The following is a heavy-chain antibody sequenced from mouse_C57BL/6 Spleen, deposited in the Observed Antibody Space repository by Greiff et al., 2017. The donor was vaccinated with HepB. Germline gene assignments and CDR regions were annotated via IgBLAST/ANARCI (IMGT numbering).Heavy chain of an antibody. CDR2: INPNNGGT. CDR3: ARYDGYYPAWFAD. D-gene: IGHD2-3*01. CDR1: GYTFTDYN. J-gene: IGHJ3*01. Sequence: VQLKESGPELVKPGASVKMSCKASGYTFTDYNMHWVKQSHGKSLEWIGYINPNNGGTSYNQKFKGKATLTVNKSSSTAYMELRSLTSEDSAVYYCARYDGYYPAWFADWGQGTLVTVSA. V-gene: IGHV1-22*01.